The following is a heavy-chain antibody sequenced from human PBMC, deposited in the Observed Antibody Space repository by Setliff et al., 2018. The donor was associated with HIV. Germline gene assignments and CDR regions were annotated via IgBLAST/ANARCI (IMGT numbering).Heavy chain of an antibody. J-gene: IGHJ6*03. Sequence: PGGSLRLSCAASGFTFSSYAMSWVRQAPGKGLEWVSGISGSGSSTYYADSVKGRFTMSRDNSKNTLYLQMNSLRAEDTAVYYCARGLTIFGVATPGIYSFMDVWGKGTTVTVSS. CDR3: ARGLTIFGVATPGIYSFMDV. CDR2: ISGSGSST. CDR1: GFTFSSYA. V-gene: IGHV3-23*01. D-gene: IGHD3-3*01.